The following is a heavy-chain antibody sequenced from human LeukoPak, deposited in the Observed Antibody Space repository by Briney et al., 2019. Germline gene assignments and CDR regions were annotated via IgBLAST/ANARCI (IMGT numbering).Heavy chain of an antibody. CDR3: ARTPTTVTTFIDY. J-gene: IGHJ4*02. D-gene: IGHD4-17*01. V-gene: IGHV4-4*02. CDR2: IYHSGST. CDR1: GGSISSSNW. Sequence: SETLSLTCAVSGGSISSSNWWSWVRQPPGKGLEWIGEIYHSGSTNYNPSLKSRVTISVDKPKNQFSLKLRSVTAADTAVYYCARTPTTVTTFIDYWGQGTLVTVSS.